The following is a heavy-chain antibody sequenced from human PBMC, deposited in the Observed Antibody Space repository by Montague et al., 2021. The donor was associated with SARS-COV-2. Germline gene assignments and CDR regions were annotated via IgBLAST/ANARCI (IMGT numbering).Heavy chain of an antibody. CDR2: IYYSGST. CDR1: GGSISSYY. V-gene: IGHV4-59*12. D-gene: IGHD3-9*01. Sequence: SETLSLTCTVSGGSISSYYWSWIRQPPGKGLEWIGYIYYSGSTNYNPSLKSRVTISVDTSKNQFSLKLSSVTAADTAVYYCARTYYDILTGYYNFDYWGQGTLVTVSS. J-gene: IGHJ4*02. CDR3: ARTYYDILTGYYNFDY.